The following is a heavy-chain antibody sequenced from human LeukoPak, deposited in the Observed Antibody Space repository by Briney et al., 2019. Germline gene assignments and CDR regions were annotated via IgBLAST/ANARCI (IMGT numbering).Heavy chain of an antibody. Sequence: GRTLRLSCVASGFIFSSYGMHWVRQAPGKGLEWVAVISYDGSNKYYADSVKGRFTISRDNSKNTLYLQMNSLRAEDTAVYYCAKDWGGPGTVATITGFDYWGQGTLVTVST. CDR2: ISYDGSNK. D-gene: IGHD5-12*01. V-gene: IGHV3-30*18. CDR3: AKDWGGPGTVATITGFDY. J-gene: IGHJ4*02. CDR1: GFIFSSYG.